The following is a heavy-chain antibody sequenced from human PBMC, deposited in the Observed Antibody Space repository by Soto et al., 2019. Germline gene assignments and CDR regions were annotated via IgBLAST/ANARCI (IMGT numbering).Heavy chain of an antibody. CDR2: IFHSGST. D-gene: IGHD2-15*01. V-gene: IGHV4-31*03. Sequence: SETLSLTCSVSRAFINSGGFYYSWIRQPPGEGLEWLGYIFHSGSTLYNPSLRGRLTLSADTSRNQLSLYLTSVTAADTAVYYCVRGGIAGHWFDPWGQGILVTV. CDR3: VRGGIAGHWFDP. J-gene: IGHJ5*02. CDR1: RAFINSGGFY.